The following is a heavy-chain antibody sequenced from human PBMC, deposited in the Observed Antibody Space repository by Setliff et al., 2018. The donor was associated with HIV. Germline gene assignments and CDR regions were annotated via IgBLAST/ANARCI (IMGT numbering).Heavy chain of an antibody. J-gene: IGHJ2*01. CDR1: GASLQSYY. V-gene: IGHV4-4*07. CDR2: IYYVGWS. Sequence: SETLSLTCSVSGASLQSYYWSWIRQPAGKGLQWIGRIYYVGWSKYNPSLKSRVTVSVDTSQNQFSLKLTSVTAADTATYFCSRGPPFDRWGRGTLVTVSS. CDR3: SRGPPFDR.